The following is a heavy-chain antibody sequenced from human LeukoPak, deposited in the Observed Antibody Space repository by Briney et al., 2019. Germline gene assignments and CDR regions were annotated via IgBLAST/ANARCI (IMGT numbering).Heavy chain of an antibody. CDR3: AKDSGGSCYQH. CDR2: IKQDGSEK. J-gene: IGHJ1*01. V-gene: IGHV3-7*01. CDR1: GFTFSHYW. Sequence: GGSLRLSCAASGFTFSHYWMSWVRQAPGKGLEWVANIKQDGSEKHYVASVTGRFTISRDNARNSLYLQMNSLRVEDTAVYYCAKDSGGSCYQHWGQGTLVTVSS. D-gene: IGHD2-15*01.